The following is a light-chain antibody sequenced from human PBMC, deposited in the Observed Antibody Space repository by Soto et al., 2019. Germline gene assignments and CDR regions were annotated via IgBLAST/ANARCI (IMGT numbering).Light chain of an antibody. CDR2: AAS. V-gene: IGKV1-39*01. CDR3: QQSYTTPIT. J-gene: IGKJ5*01. Sequence: DIQMTQTPSSLSASVGDRVIITCRASQTISSHLNWYQQKPGKAPNLLVYAASSLQSGVPSRFTGSGSGTDFTLTISSLQPEDFATYFCQQSYTTPITFGQLTRLEI. CDR1: QTISSH.